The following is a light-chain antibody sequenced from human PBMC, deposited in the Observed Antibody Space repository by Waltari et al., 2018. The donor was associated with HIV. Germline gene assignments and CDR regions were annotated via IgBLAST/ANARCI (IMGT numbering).Light chain of an antibody. V-gene: IGLV1-40*01. CDR1: SSNIGAGYD. J-gene: IGLJ3*02. CDR2: GNG. Sequence: QSVLTQPPSVSGAPGQRVTISCTGSSSNIGAGYDVHWYQQLPGTAPKLLIYGNGNGPSGVPDRVAGSKSGSSASLAITGLQAEDEADYYCQSSDSSLSGSVFGGGTKLTVL. CDR3: QSSDSSLSGSV.